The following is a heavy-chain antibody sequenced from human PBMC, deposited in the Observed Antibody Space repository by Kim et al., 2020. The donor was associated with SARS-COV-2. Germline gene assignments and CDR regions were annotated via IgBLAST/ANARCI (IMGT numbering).Heavy chain of an antibody. J-gene: IGHJ4*02. Sequence: GGSLRLSCEGSGFIFSHYWMHWVRQAPGKGLVWVSRISSDGSFTGYADSVKGRFTISRDNAKNTLYLQMNSLRAEDTAVYHCAHFGFDWLLSLWGQGTLVTVSS. CDR2: ISSDGSFT. D-gene: IGHD3-9*01. V-gene: IGHV3-74*01. CDR1: GFIFSHYW. CDR3: AHFGFDWLLSL.